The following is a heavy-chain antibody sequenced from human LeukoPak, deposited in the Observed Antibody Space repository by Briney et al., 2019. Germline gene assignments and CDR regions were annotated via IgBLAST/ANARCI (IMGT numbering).Heavy chain of an antibody. CDR2: IYSSGST. V-gene: IGHV4-4*07. CDR3: ARARGRLLLIDY. D-gene: IGHD2-15*01. CDR1: GGSISSYY. Sequence: SETLSLTCTVSGGSISSYYWNWIRRPAGKGLEWIGRIYSSGSTDYNPSLKSRVTMSVDTSKNQFSLNLSSVTAADSAVYYCARARGRLLLIDYWGQGTLVTVSS. J-gene: IGHJ4*02.